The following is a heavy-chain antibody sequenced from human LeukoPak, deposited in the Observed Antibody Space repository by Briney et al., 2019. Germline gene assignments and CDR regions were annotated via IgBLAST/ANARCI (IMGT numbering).Heavy chain of an antibody. CDR2: IYYSGST. Sequence: PSETLSLTCTVSGGSISSSSYYWGWIRQPPGKGLEWIGSIYYSGSTYYNPSLKSRVTISVDTSKNQFSLKLSSVTAADTAVYCCARPVAAARYWFDPWGQGTLVTVSS. CDR3: ARPVAAARYWFDP. D-gene: IGHD6-13*01. V-gene: IGHV4-39*01. CDR1: GGSISSSSYY. J-gene: IGHJ5*02.